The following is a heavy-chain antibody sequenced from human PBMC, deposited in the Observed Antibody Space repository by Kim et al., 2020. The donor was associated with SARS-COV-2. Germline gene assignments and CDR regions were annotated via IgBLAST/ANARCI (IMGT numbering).Heavy chain of an antibody. CDR3: ARASFDWLLELYYFDY. CDR2: IYPGDSDT. D-gene: IGHD3-9*01. V-gene: IGHV5-51*01. Sequence: GESLKISCKGSGYSFTSYWIGWVRQMPGKGLEWMGIIYPGDSDTRYSPSFQGQVTISADKSISTAYLQWSSLKASDTAMYYCARASFDWLLELYYFDYWGQGTLVTVSS. J-gene: IGHJ4*02. CDR1: GYSFTSYW.